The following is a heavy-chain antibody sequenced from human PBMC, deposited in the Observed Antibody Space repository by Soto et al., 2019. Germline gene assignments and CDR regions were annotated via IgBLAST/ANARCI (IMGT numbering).Heavy chain of an antibody. CDR1: GYTFTGYN. CDR2: INPNSGGT. V-gene: IGHV1-2*02. Sequence: SVKVSCKASGYTFTGYNMHWVRQAPGQGLEWMGWINPNSGGTNYAQKFQGRVTMTRDTSISTVYMELSRLRSDDTDVYDCARVLVPWGPGTFVTVSS. J-gene: IGHJ5*02. CDR3: ARVLVP.